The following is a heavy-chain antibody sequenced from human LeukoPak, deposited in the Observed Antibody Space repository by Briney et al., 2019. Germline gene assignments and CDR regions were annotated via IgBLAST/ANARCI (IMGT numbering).Heavy chain of an antibody. CDR2: TNAGNGNT. Sequence: GASVTVSCTASGYTFTSYAMHWVRQAPGQRLEWMGWTNAGNGNTKYSQKFQGRVTITRDTSASTAYMELSSLRSEDTAVYYCAPEGYSSSWYWYFDYWGQGTLVTVSS. CDR1: GYTFTSYA. D-gene: IGHD6-13*01. CDR3: APEGYSSSWYWYFDY. J-gene: IGHJ4*02. V-gene: IGHV1-3*01.